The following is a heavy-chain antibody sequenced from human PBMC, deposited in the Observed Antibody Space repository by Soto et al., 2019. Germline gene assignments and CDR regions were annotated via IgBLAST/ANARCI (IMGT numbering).Heavy chain of an antibody. CDR2: ISYDGSNK. CDR1: GFTSSSYG. D-gene: IGHD6-19*01. J-gene: IGHJ3*02. Sequence: QVQLVESGGGVVQPGRSLRLSCAASGFTSSSYGMHWVRQAPGKGLEWVAVISYDGSNKYYADSVKGRFTISRDNSKNTLYLQMNSLRAEDTAVYYCAKDPEAVAVGAFDIWGQGTMVTVSS. V-gene: IGHV3-30*18. CDR3: AKDPEAVAVGAFDI.